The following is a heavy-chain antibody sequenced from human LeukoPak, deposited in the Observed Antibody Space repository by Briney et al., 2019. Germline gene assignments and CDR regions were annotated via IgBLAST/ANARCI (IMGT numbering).Heavy chain of an antibody. CDR3: AREDRGSHGWFDS. J-gene: IGHJ5*01. V-gene: IGHV3-74*01. CDR1: GFTISSYW. Sequence: GGSLRLSCTAYGFTISSYWMHWVRQAPGKGLVWVSRINGDGGSTFYAGSVKDRFTISRDKAKNTVYLQMNSLRAEDTAIYYCAREDRGSHGWFDSWGQGTLVTVSS. CDR2: INGDGGST. D-gene: IGHD1-26*01.